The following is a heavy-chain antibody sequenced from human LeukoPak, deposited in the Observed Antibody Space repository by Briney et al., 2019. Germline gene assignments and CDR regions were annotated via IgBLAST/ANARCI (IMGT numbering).Heavy chain of an antibody. CDR3: ARHDSLLVWFDY. CDR1: GGSISSYY. V-gene: IGHV4-59*08. J-gene: IGHJ4*02. Sequence: SETLSLTCTVSGGSISSYYWSWIRQPPGKGLEWIGYIYYSGSTNYNPSLKSRVTLSVDTSKNHFSLKLSSVTAADTALYYCARHDSLLVWFDYWGLETLVTVPS. D-gene: IGHD2-8*01. CDR2: IYYSGST.